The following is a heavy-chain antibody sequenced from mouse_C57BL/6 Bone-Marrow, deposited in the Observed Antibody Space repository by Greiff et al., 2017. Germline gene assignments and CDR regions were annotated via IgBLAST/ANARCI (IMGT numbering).Heavy chain of an antibody. CDR1: GYAFTNYL. V-gene: IGHV1-54*01. J-gene: IGHJ3*01. D-gene: IGHD1-1*01. Sequence: VQLVESGAELVRPGTSVKVSCKASGYAFTNYLIEWVKQRPGQGLEWIGVINPGSGGTNYKEKFKGKATLTADKSSSTAYMQLSSLTSEDSAVYFCARLNYGSSYASFAYWGQGTLVTVSA. CDR2: INPGSGGT. CDR3: ARLNYGSSYASFAY.